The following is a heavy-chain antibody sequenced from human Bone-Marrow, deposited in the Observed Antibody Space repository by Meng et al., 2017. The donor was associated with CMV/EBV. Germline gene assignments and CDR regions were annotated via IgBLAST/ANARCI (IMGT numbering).Heavy chain of an antibody. J-gene: IGHJ4*02. V-gene: IGHV1-46*01. CDR1: YTFTSYY. CDR2: INPSGGST. Sequence: YTFTSYYMPWGRQAPGQGLEWMGIINPSGGSTSYAQKFQGRVTMTRDTSTSTVYMELSSLRSEDTAVYYCAREGGGAAAGSYYFDYWGQGTLVTVSS. CDR3: AREGGGAAAGSYYFDY. D-gene: IGHD6-13*01.